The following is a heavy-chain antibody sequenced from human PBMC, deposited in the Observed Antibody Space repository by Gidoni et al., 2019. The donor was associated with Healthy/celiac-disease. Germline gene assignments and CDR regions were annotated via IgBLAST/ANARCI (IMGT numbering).Heavy chain of an antibody. CDR2: ISWNSGSI. D-gene: IGHD2-21*01. CDR3: AKDTSYSGLDAFDI. J-gene: IGHJ3*02. CDR1: GFTFDDYA. Sequence: EVQLVESGGGLVQPGRSLRLSCAASGFTFDDYAMHWVRQAPGKGLEWVSGISWNSGSIGYADSVKGRFTISRDNAKNSLYLQMNSLRAEDTALYYCAKDTSYSGLDAFDIWGQGTMVTVSS. V-gene: IGHV3-9*01.